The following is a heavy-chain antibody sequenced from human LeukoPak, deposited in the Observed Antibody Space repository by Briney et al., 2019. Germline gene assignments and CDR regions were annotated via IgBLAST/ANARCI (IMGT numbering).Heavy chain of an antibody. D-gene: IGHD6-13*01. CDR2: IYHSGST. Sequence: PSGTLSLTCAVSGGSISSSNWWSWVRQPPEKGLEWIGEIYHSGSTNYDPSLKSRVTISVDKSKNQFSLKLSSVTAADTAVYYCARTGGYIAAAGHFDYWGQGTLVTVSS. J-gene: IGHJ4*02. CDR1: GGSISSSNW. V-gene: IGHV4-4*02. CDR3: ARTGGYIAAAGHFDY.